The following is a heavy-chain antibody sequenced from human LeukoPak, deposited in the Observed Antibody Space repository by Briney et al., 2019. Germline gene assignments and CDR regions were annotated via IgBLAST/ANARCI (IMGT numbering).Heavy chain of an antibody. V-gene: IGHV3-7*01. J-gene: IGHJ4*02. D-gene: IGHD3-10*01. CDR2: IKQDGSEK. CDR3: AKDSVFSYYVSGSYRYFDY. CDR1: GFTFSSYW. Sequence: GGSLRLSCAASGFTFSSYWMTWVRQAPGKGLEWVANIKQDGSEKHCVDSVKGRFTISRDNSKNTLYMQMNSLRDEDTAVYYCAKDSVFSYYVSGSYRYFDYWGQGTLVTVSS.